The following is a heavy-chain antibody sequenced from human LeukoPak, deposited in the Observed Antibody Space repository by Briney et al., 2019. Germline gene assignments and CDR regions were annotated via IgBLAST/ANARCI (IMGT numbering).Heavy chain of an antibody. V-gene: IGHV3-23*01. Sequence: GGSLRLSCAASGFTFTSYAMNWVRQAPGKGLEWVSAIGGSGVSTYYADSVKGRFSISRDNSKNTLYLQMNSLRAEDTAVYYCARHPLTFGGLIALDYWGQGTLVTVSS. CDR2: IGGSGVST. CDR1: GFTFTSYA. D-gene: IGHD3-16*02. J-gene: IGHJ4*02. CDR3: ARHPLTFGGLIALDY.